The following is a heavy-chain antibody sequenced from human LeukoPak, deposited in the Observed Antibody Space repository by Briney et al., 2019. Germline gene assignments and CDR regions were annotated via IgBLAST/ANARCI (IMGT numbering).Heavy chain of an antibody. J-gene: IGHJ6*03. CDR1: GYTFTGYY. Sequence: GASVKVSCKASGYTFTGYYMHWVRQAPGQGLEWMGWISPNSGGTNYAQKFQGRVTMTRDTSISTAYMELSRLRSDDTAVYYCARAGSSSSPGKHYYYYMDVWGKGTTVTVSS. CDR3: ARAGSSSSPGKHYYYYMDV. CDR2: ISPNSGGT. V-gene: IGHV1-2*02. D-gene: IGHD6-6*01.